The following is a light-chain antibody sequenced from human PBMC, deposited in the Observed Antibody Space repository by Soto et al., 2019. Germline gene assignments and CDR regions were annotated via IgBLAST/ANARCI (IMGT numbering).Light chain of an antibody. Sequence: DIQMTQSPSSVSASVGDRVTITCRASQGISSWLAWYQKKPAKAPKPLIYAASSLQSGVPSRFSGSVSGTDFTLTISSLQPEDFATYYCRQANSFPLPLGPGTKVPIK. CDR2: AAS. CDR3: RQANSFPLP. V-gene: IGKV1-12*01. J-gene: IGKJ3*01. CDR1: QGISSW.